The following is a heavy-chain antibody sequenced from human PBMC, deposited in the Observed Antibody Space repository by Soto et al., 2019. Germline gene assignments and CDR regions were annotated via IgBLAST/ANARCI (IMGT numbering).Heavy chain of an antibody. CDR1: GGSFSGYY. J-gene: IGHJ6*03. V-gene: IGHV4-34*01. Sequence: QVQLQQWGAGLLKPSETLSLTCAVYGGSFSGYYWSWIRQPPGKGLEWIGEINHSGSTNYNPSLKSRVTISVDTSKNQFSPKLSSVTAADTAVYYCARGGLGYGPKYYYYYYMDVWGKGTTVTVSS. CDR2: INHSGST. D-gene: IGHD5-18*01. CDR3: ARGGLGYGPKYYYYYYMDV.